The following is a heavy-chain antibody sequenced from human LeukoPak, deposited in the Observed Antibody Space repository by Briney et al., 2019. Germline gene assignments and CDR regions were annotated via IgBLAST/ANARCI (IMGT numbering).Heavy chain of an antibody. V-gene: IGHV3-23*01. J-gene: IGHJ3*02. Sequence: GSLRLSCAASGFTFSNYAMNWVRQAPGKGLEWVSAISGNGGSTYYADSVKGRFTISRDNSKNTLYLQMNSLRAEDTAVYYCAKVRTYSGYDPDAFDIWGQGTMVTVSS. CDR2: ISGNGGST. D-gene: IGHD5-12*01. CDR3: AKVRTYSGYDPDAFDI. CDR1: GFTFSNYA.